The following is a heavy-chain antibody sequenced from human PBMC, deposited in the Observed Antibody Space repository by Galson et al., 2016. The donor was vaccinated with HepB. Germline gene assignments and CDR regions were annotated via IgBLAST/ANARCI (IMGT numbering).Heavy chain of an antibody. CDR1: GDSVYNNGAA. V-gene: IGHV6-1*01. CDR3: ARAVMLGRGMDV. D-gene: IGHD3-10*01. Sequence: SGDSVYNNGAAWVWIRQSPSRGLEWLGRTFYRSTWENHYTGSVRNRITISPDTSRNQFSLHLNSVTPDDTAVYYCARAVMLGRGMDVWGQGTTVTVSS. CDR2: TFYRSTWEN. J-gene: IGHJ6*02.